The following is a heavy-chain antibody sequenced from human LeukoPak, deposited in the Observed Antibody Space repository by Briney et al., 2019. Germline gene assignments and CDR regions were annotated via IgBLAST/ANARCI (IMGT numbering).Heavy chain of an antibody. CDR2: ISGSGGST. Sequence: GGSLRLSCAASGFTFSSYAMSWVRQAPGKGLEWVSAISGSGGSTYYADSVKGRFTISRDNSKNTLYLQMNSLRAEDTAVYYCAKVARGPGNSYGAYYGMDVWGQGTTVTVSS. CDR3: AKVARGPGNSYGAYYGMDV. J-gene: IGHJ6*02. D-gene: IGHD5-18*01. CDR1: GFTFSSYA. V-gene: IGHV3-23*01.